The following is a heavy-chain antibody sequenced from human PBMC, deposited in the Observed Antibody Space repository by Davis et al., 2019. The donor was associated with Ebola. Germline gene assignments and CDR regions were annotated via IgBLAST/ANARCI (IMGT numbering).Heavy chain of an antibody. CDR3: ARTSIVGITTTASDV. CDR1: GYTFKNSA. CDR2: ISAYNGNT. J-gene: IGHJ3*01. V-gene: IGHV1-18*01. D-gene: IGHD1-26*01. Sequence: ASVKVSCKSSGYTFKNSAISWVRQAPGQGLEWMGWISAYNGNTAYAQILQGRVTMTTDTSTGTAYMERRSLRSDDTAVYFCARTSIVGITTTASDVWGQGTMVTVSS.